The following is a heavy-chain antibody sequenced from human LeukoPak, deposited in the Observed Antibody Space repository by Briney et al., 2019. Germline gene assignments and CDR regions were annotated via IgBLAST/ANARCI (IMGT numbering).Heavy chain of an antibody. V-gene: IGHV3-23*01. J-gene: IGHJ4*02. CDR2: VGVGGDT. CDR3: APLAVADDYFDS. CDR1: GFTFSSYG. D-gene: IGHD6-19*01. Sequence: GGSLRLSCAASGFTFSSYGMSWVRQAPGNGPEWVSSVGVGGDTYYAGSVKGRFTISRDNSKSTLYLQMTSLRPEDTAVYYCAPLAVADDYFDSWGQGTMVTVSS.